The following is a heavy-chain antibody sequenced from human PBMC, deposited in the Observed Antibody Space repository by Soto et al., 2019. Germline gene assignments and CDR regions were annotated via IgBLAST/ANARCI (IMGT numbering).Heavy chain of an antibody. V-gene: IGHV1-69*13. J-gene: IGHJ4*02. Sequence: SAKISPKVFRGPMSGCYKRWVRQYHGQGVECILGIIPIFGTANYAQKFQGRVTITADESTSTAYMELSSLRSEDTAVYYCATVYPDYGDYVEEARQTYYFDYWGQGTLVTVSS. CDR1: RGPMSGCY. D-gene: IGHD4-17*01. CDR2: IIPIFGTA. CDR3: ATVYPDYGDYVEEARQTYYFDY.